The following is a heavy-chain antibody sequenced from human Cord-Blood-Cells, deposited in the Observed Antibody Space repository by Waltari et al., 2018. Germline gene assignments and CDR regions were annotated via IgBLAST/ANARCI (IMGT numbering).Heavy chain of an antibody. CDR1: GFTFSNAW. J-gene: IGHJ5*02. CDR3: TTDLWLSGVDP. D-gene: IGHD7-27*01. V-gene: IGHV3-15*01. CDR2: IKRKTDGGTT. Sequence: EVQLVESGGGLVKPGGSLRLSCAASGFTFSNAWMSWVRQAPGKGLEWVGRIKRKTDGGTTDYAAPVKGRFTISRDDSKNTLYLQMNSLKTEDTAVYYCTTDLWLSGVDPWGQGTLVTVSS.